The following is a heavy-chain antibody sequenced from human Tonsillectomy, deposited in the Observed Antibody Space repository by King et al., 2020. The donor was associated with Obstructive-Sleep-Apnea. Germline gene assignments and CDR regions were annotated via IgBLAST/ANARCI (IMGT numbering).Heavy chain of an antibody. CDR3: ARPYSGYDNYYYGMDV. J-gene: IGHJ6*02. CDR1: GGSISSSSYY. V-gene: IGHV4-39*07. CDR2: IYYSGST. Sequence: VQLQESGPGLVKPSETLSLTCTVSGGSISSSSYYWGWIRQPPGKGLEWIGSIYYSGSTYYNPSLKSRVTISVDTSKNQFSLKLSSVTAADTAVYYCARPYSGYDNYYYGMDVWGQGTTVTVSS. D-gene: IGHD5-12*01.